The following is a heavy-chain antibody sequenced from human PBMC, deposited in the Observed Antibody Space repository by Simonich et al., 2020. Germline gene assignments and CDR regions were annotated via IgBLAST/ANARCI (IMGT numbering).Heavy chain of an antibody. V-gene: IGHV1-2*02. J-gene: IGHJ3*02. Sequence: QVQLVQSGAEVKKPGASVKVSCKASGYTFTGYYMHWGRQAPGQGLGWMGWINPNRGGTNSAQNFQGRGTRTRDTSISTAYMELSRLRSDDTAVYYCARVRFEAFDIWGQGTMVTVSS. CDR1: GYTFTGYY. CDR2: INPNRGGT. CDR3: ARVRFEAFDI.